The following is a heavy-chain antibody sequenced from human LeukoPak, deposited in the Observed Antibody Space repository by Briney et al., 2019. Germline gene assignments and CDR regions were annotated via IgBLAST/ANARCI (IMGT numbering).Heavy chain of an antibody. CDR3: ARSREVTTQYNWFDP. D-gene: IGHD1-14*01. J-gene: IGHJ5*02. CDR1: GGSISGYY. V-gene: IGHV4-59*01. CDR2: IYYSGST. Sequence: SETLSLTCTVSGGSISGYYWSWIRQPPGKGLEWIGYIYYSGSTTYNPSLKSRVTISVDTSKKQFYLKLSSVTAADTAVYYCARSREVTTQYNWFDPWGQGTLVTVSS.